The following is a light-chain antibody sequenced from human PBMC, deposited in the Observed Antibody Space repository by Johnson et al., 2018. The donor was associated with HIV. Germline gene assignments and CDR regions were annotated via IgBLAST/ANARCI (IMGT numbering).Light chain of an antibody. J-gene: IGLJ1*01. Sequence: QSVLTQPPSVSAAPGQKVTISCSGSSSNIGNNYVSWYQQLPGTAPKLLIYDNNKRPSGIPDRFSGSKSGTSATLGITGLQTWDEADYYCETWDSSLSAFYVFGTGTKVTVL. CDR3: ETWDSSLSAFYV. V-gene: IGLV1-51*01. CDR2: DNN. CDR1: SSNIGNNY.